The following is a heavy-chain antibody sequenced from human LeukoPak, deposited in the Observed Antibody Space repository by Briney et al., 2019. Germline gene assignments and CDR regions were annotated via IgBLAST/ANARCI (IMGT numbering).Heavy chain of an antibody. D-gene: IGHD5-12*01. CDR2: ISYDGSSK. V-gene: IGHV3-30*18. CDR1: GFTFSASG. J-gene: IGHJ4*02. Sequence: GGSLRPSCAASGFTFSASGMHWVRQAPGRGLEWVAVISYDGSSKYYRDSVKGRFTISRDNSKNTLYLQMNSLRIEDTAVYFCAKQGPWSGYDVAYFDKWGQGTLLSVSS. CDR3: AKQGPWSGYDVAYFDK.